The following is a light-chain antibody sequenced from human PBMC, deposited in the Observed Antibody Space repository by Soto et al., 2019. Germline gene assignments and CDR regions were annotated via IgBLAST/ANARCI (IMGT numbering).Light chain of an antibody. CDR2: LTS. Sequence: DIQMTQSPSAMSASVGDRVTITCRASQDINNFLALFQQKPGKVPERLIYLTSNLQNGVPSRFSGSGSGTEFTLTISSLQPEDFATYYCLQSSSYPLTFGGGTRLEI. CDR1: QDINNF. CDR3: LQSSSYPLT. V-gene: IGKV1-17*03. J-gene: IGKJ4*01.